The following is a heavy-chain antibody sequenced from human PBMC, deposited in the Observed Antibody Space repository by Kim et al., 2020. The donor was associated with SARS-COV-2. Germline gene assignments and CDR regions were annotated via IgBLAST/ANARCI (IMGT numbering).Heavy chain of an antibody. D-gene: IGHD6-6*01. CDR2: IYSGGST. Sequence: GGSLRLSCVASGFTVSSNYMSWVRQAPGKGLEWVSVIYSGGSTYYADSVKGRFTLSRDNSKNTVSLQMNSLRLEDTAVYYCARTEYSGSYYLDFWGQGTLVTVSS. CDR1: GFTVSSNY. V-gene: IGHV3-66*02. J-gene: IGHJ4*02. CDR3: ARTEYSGSYYLDF.